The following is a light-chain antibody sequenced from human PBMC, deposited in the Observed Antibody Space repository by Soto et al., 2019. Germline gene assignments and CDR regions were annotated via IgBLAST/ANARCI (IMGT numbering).Light chain of an antibody. CDR1: QNVDIY. V-gene: IGKV3-11*01. J-gene: IGKJ4*01. CDR3: QQRRDWPPLT. CDR2: DAS. Sequence: EVVLTQSPVTLALSPGERATLSCRASQNVDIYVAWYQQSPGQAPRLLIYDASNRATGIPARFSGSGSGTDFTITISSLEPEDFAVYYCQQRRDWPPLTFGGGTKVEIK.